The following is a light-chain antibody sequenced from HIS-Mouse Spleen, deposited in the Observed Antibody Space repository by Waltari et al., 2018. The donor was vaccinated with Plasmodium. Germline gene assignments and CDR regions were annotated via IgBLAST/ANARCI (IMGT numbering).Light chain of an antibody. CDR2: KDR. CDR3: QSADSSGTPNWV. V-gene: IGLV3-25*03. CDR1: ALPKQY. Sequence: SYELTQPPSVSVSPGQTARITCSGDALPKQYAYWYQQKPGQAPVLVRYKDRERPSGVPERCSGSSSGTTVTLTISGVQAEDEADYYCQSADSSGTPNWVFGGGTKLTVL. J-gene: IGLJ3*02.